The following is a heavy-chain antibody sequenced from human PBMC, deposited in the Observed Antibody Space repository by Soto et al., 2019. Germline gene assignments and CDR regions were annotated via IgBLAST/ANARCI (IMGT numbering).Heavy chain of an antibody. CDR1: GYSFTSYW. J-gene: IGHJ6*03. V-gene: IGHV5-51*01. Sequence: GESLKISCKGSGYSFTSYWIGWVRQMPGKGLEWMGIIYPGDSDTRYSPSFQGQVTISADKSISTAYLQWSSLKASDTAMYYCARHPLGKTRYYYYYYMDVWGKGTTVTVSS. CDR2: IYPGDSDT. CDR3: ARHPLGKTRYYYYYYMDV.